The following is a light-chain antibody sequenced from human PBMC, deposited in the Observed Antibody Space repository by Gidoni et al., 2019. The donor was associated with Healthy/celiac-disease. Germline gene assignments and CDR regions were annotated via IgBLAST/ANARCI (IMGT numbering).Light chain of an antibody. V-gene: IGLV1-44*01. CDR1: SSNIGSNT. J-gene: IGLJ2*01. Sequence: QSVLTQPPSASGPPGQMVTISCSGSSSNIGSNTVNWYQQLPGTAPKLLIYSNNQRPSGVPDRFSGSKSGTSASLAISGLQSEDEADYYCAAWDDSLNVVFGGGTKLTVL. CDR2: SNN. CDR3: AAWDDSLNVV.